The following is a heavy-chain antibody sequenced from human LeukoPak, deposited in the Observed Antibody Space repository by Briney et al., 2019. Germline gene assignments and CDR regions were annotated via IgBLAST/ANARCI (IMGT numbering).Heavy chain of an antibody. CDR2: ISSSGSTI. V-gene: IGHV3-11*04. J-gene: IGHJ4*02. Sequence: GGSLRLSCAASGFTFNNAWMSWVRQAPGKGLEWVSYISSSGSTIYYADSVKGRFTISRDNAKNSLFLQTNSLRAEDTALYYCARFGYGGKVDYWGQGTLVTVSS. CDR3: ARFGYGGKVDY. D-gene: IGHD4-23*01. CDR1: GFTFNNAW.